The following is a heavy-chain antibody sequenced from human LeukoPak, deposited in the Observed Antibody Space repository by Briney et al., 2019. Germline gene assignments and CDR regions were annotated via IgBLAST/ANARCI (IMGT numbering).Heavy chain of an antibody. CDR3: ITRGIVGATVSEY. CDR2: IKSKTDGGTT. J-gene: IGHJ4*02. Sequence: GGSLRLSCAASGFTFSNAWMSWVRQAPGKGLEWVGRIKSKTDGGTTDYAAPVKGRFTISRDDSKNTLYLQMNSLKTEDTAVYYCITRGIVGATVSEYWGQGTLVTVSS. V-gene: IGHV3-15*01. CDR1: GFTFSNAW. D-gene: IGHD1-26*01.